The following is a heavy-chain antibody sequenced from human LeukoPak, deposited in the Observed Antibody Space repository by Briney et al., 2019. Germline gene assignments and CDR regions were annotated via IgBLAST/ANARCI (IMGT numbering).Heavy chain of an antibody. J-gene: IGHJ6*02. D-gene: IGHD6-6*01. Sequence: GGSLRLSCAASGFTFSSYWMHWVRQAPGKGLVWVSRINSDGSSTSYADSVKGRFTISRDNAKNTLYPQMNSLRAEDTAVYYCARGRLVPYYYGMDVWGQGTTVTVSS. CDR2: INSDGSST. CDR1: GFTFSSYW. CDR3: ARGRLVPYYYGMDV. V-gene: IGHV3-74*01.